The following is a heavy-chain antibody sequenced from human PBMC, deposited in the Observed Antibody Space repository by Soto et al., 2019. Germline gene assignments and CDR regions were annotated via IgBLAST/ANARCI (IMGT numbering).Heavy chain of an antibody. V-gene: IGHV3-23*01. CDR2: LSDGGGST. Sequence: GGSLRLSCADSGFTFSTYAMHWVRQAPGKGLEWVSALSDGGGSTYYADSVKGRFTISRDNSRNTLYLQMNSLRAEDTAVYYCARDYYKYYDSSGYYRSPAYWGQGTLVTVSS. D-gene: IGHD3-22*01. CDR1: GFTFSTYA. CDR3: ARDYYKYYDSSGYYRSPAY. J-gene: IGHJ4*02.